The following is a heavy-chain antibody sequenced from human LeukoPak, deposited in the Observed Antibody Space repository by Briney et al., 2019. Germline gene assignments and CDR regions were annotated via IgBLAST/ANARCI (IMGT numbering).Heavy chain of an antibody. J-gene: IGHJ4*02. V-gene: IGHV3-7*01. CDR1: GFIFSDYW. CDR2: INLDESEK. CDR3: ARSHIPNF. Sequence: PGGSLRLSCVASGFIFSDYWMSWVRQAPGKGLEWVANINLDESEKFYADSVKGRFTISRDNAKNSLYLQMNSLRAEDTAVYYCARSHIPNFWGQGTLVTVSS. D-gene: IGHD2-2*02.